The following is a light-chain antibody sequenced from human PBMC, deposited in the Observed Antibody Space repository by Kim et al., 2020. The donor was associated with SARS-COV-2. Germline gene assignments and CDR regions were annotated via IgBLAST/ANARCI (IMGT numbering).Light chain of an antibody. CDR2: GTS. CDR3: QQYDTLPVT. Sequence: LSPGERATLSCRASRSFTTRYLAWYQQKLGQAPRLLIYGTSTRATGIPDRFSGSGSGTDFTLTISRLEPEDFGVYYCQQYDTLPVTFGGGTKLEI. CDR1: RSFTTRY. V-gene: IGKV3-20*01. J-gene: IGKJ4*01.